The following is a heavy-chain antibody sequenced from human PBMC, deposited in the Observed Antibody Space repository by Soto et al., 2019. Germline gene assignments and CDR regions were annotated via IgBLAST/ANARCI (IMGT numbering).Heavy chain of an antibody. CDR1: GGTFSSYA. CDR2: IIPIFGTA. D-gene: IGHD6-13*01. V-gene: IGHV1-69*13. Sequence: GASVKVACKASGGTFSSYAISWVRQAPGQGLEWMGGIIPIFGTANYAQKFQGRVTITADESTSTAYMELSSLRSEDTAVYYCARGSSSWTLHWFDPWGQGTLVTVSS. J-gene: IGHJ5*02. CDR3: ARGSSSWTLHWFDP.